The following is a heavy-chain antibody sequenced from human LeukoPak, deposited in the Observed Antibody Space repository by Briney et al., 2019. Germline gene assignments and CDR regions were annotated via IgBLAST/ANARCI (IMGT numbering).Heavy chain of an antibody. D-gene: IGHD2-2*01. CDR3: ARGSTSDWPLDH. CDR2: IDAGNGDA. J-gene: IGHJ1*01. CDR1: GYTFRDYA. Sequence: ASVKFYCKASGYTFRDYAMHCMRQAPGQRFEWMGWIDAGNGDARYSQKFQGRVTITRDTSASTAYIELRSLRSEDTAMYYCARGSTSDWPLDHWGQETLVTVSS. V-gene: IGHV1-3*01.